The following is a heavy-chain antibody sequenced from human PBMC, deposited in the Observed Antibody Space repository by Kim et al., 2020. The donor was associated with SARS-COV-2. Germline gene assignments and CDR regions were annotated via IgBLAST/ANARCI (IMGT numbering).Heavy chain of an antibody. J-gene: IGHJ6*03. CDR2: RNPNSGNT. CDR1: GYTFTSYD. V-gene: IGHV1-8*01. D-gene: IGHD2-2*02. CDR3: ARASRKRYCSSTSCYMAYYYYYMDV. Sequence: ASVNVSCKASGYTFTSYDINWVRQATGQGLEWMGWRNPNSGNTGYAQKFQGRVTMTRNTSISTAYMELSSLRSEDTAVYYCARASRKRYCSSTSCYMAYYYYYMDVWGKGTTVTVSS.